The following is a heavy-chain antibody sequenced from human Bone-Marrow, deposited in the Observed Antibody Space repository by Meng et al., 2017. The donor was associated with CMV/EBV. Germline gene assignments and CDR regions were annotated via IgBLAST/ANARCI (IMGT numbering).Heavy chain of an antibody. CDR2: INPNSGGT. D-gene: IGHD2-2*01. CDR3: ARDRRLINRGYCSSTSCNDAFDI. Sequence: ASVKVSCKASGYTFTGYYMHWVRQAPGRGLEWMGWINPNSGGTNYAQKFQGRVTMTRDTSISTAYMELSRLRSDDTAVYYCARDRRLINRGYCSSTSCNDAFDIWGQGTMVTVSS. V-gene: IGHV1-2*02. CDR1: GYTFTGYY. J-gene: IGHJ3*02.